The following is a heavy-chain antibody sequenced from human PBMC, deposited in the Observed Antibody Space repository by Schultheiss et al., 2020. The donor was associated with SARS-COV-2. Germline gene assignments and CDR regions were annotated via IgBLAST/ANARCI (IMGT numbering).Heavy chain of an antibody. CDR2: IYYSGIT. V-gene: IGHV4-30-4*01. J-gene: IGHJ4*02. D-gene: IGHD3-9*01. CDR1: GGSISSGDYY. Sequence: SETLSLTCTVSGGSISSGDYYWSWIRQPPGKGLEWIGYIYYSGITYYNPSLKSRVTISVDTSKNQFSLKLSSVTAADTAVYYCATLRYFDSGFDYWGQGTLVTVSS. CDR3: ATLRYFDSGFDY.